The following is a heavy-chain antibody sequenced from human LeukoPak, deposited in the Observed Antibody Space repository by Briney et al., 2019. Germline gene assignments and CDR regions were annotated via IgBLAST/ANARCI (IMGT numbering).Heavy chain of an antibody. CDR1: GGTFSSYA. J-gene: IGHJ4*02. V-gene: IGHV1-69*13. CDR3: ARSYYDSSGYLPHDYFDY. Sequence: ASVKVSCKASGGTFSSYAISWVRQAPGQGLEWMGGIIPIFGTANYAQKFQGRVTITADESTSTAYMELSSLRSEDTAVYYCARSYYDSSGYLPHDYFDYWGQGTLVTVSS. D-gene: IGHD3-22*01. CDR2: IIPIFGTA.